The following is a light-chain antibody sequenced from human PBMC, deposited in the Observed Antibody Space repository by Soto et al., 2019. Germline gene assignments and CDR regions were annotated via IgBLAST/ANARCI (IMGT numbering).Light chain of an antibody. Sequence: QSALTQPASVSGSPGQSITISCTGTSSDVGSYNLVSWYQQHPGKAPKLMIYEGSKRPSGVSNRFSGSKSGNTASLTISGLQAEDEADYCCCSYAGSSTLNYVFGTGTKLTVL. CDR1: SSDVGSYNL. CDR2: EGS. CDR3: CSYAGSSTLNYV. V-gene: IGLV2-23*01. J-gene: IGLJ1*01.